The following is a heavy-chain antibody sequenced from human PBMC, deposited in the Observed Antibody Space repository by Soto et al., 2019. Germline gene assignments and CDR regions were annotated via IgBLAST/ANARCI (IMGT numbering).Heavy chain of an antibody. Sequence: GGSLRLSCAASGFTFSSYWMHWVRQAPGKGLVWVSRINSDGSSTSYADSVKGRFTISRDNAKNTLYLQMNSLRAEDTAVYYFARYPVLMVYAYKYNWLDSWGKGSLV. CDR3: ARYPVLMVYAYKYNWLDS. V-gene: IGHV3-74*01. J-gene: IGHJ5*01. D-gene: IGHD2-8*01. CDR2: INSDGSST. CDR1: GFTFSSYW.